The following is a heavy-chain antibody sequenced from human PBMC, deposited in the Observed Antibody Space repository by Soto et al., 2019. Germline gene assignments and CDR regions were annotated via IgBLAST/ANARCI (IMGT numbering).Heavy chain of an antibody. V-gene: IGHV3-72*01. CDR1: GLTFSDHY. CDR3: ARRITGSPPADGGY. J-gene: IGHJ4*02. D-gene: IGHD1-20*01. CDR2: IRNKGNGYST. Sequence: EVQLVESGGGLVQPGGSLRLSCVASGLTFSDHYMDWVRQAPGKGLEWVGRIRNKGNGYSTDYAASVKGRFTISRDDSQKALYLQMNSLKTEDTAVYYCARRITGSPPADGGYWGQGTLVTVSS.